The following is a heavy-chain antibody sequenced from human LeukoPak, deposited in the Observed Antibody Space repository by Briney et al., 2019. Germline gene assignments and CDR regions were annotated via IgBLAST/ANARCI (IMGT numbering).Heavy chain of an antibody. CDR3: ARERGQQLAYFDY. CDR2: TYHRSKRYN. Sequence: SQTLSLTCAISRESVSSNSAAWNWIRQSPSRGLEWLGRTYHRSKRYNDYPVSVKSRITINSDTSKNQLSLQLNSVSPEDTSVCYCARERGQQLAYFDYWGQGALVTVSS. V-gene: IGHV6-1*01. D-gene: IGHD6-13*01. CDR1: RESVSSNSAA. J-gene: IGHJ4*02.